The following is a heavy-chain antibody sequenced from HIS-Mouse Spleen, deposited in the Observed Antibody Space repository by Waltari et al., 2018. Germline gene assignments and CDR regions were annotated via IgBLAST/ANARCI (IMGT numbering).Heavy chain of an antibody. V-gene: IGHV1-69*04. D-gene: IGHD5-12*01. CDR2: IIPILGIA. CDR3: ARCIGVATPDAFDI. CDR1: GGTFSSYA. Sequence: QVQLVQSGAEVKKPGSSVKVSCKASGGTFSSYAISWVRQAPGQGLEWMGRIIPILGIANYAQKFQGRVTITADKSTSTAYMELSSLRSEDTAVYYCARCIGVATPDAFDIWGQGTMVTVSS. J-gene: IGHJ3*02.